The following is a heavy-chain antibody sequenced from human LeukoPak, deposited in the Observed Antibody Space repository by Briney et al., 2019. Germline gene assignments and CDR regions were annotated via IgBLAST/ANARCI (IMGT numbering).Heavy chain of an antibody. Sequence: SSETLSLTCTVSGGSISSYYWSWIRQPAGKGLEWIGRIYSSGSTNYNPSLKSRVTMSIDTSKNQFSLKLSSVTAADTAMYYCARDGLGSGWYSVWFDPWGRGTLVSVSS. CDR3: ARDGLGSGWYSVWFDP. CDR2: IYSSGST. CDR1: GGSISSYY. D-gene: IGHD6-19*01. J-gene: IGHJ5*02. V-gene: IGHV4-4*07.